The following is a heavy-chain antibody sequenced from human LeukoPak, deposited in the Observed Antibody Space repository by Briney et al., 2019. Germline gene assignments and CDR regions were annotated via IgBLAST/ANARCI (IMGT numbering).Heavy chain of an antibody. J-gene: IGHJ4*02. CDR1: GFTFSSYS. V-gene: IGHV3-48*04. Sequence: PGGSLRLSCAASGFTFSSYSMNWVRQAPGKGLEWASYISSSSSTIYYADSVKGRFTISRDNAKNSLYLQMDSLRAEDTAVEYCARDRTFVRARLDYWGQGTLVTVSS. CDR3: ARDRTFVRARLDY. CDR2: ISSSSSTI. D-gene: IGHD6-6*01.